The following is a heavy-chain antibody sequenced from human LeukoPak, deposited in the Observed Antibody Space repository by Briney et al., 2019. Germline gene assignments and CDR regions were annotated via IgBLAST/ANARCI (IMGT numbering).Heavy chain of an antibody. V-gene: IGHV1-69*05. J-gene: IGHJ4*02. D-gene: IGHD3-10*01. Sequence: SVKVSCKASGGTFSSYAISWVRQAPGQGLEWVGGIIPIFGTANYAQKFQGRVTITTDESTSTAYMELSSLRSEDTAVYYCAKEGRHGSGSFIDGWGQGTLVTVSS. CDR3: AKEGRHGSGSFIDG. CDR2: IIPIFGTA. CDR1: GGTFSSYA.